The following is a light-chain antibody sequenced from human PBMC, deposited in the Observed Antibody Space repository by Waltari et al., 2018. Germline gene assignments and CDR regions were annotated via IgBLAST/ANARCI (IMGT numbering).Light chain of an antibody. J-gene: IGLJ2*01. CDR1: SLRRYY. CDR2: GPD. Sequence: SSDLTQDPSLSVALGQTVRITCQGDSLRRYYASWYQQRPGQAPILVLYGPDNRPSGIPDRFSGSTSGNTASLTITGAQAEDEADYYCHSRETFSTRRFGGGTRLTV. V-gene: IGLV3-19*01. CDR3: HSRETFSTRR.